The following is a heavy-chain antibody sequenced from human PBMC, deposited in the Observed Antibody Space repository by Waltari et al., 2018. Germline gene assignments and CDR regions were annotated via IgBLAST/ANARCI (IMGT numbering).Heavy chain of an antibody. D-gene: IGHD3-10*01. Sequence: QLQLVQSGGEVKKPGASVKVSCKPSCYTFMNFGVTWVRQAPGQGFEWMGWISGHTGKTNYARKFQGRVTMTTDTSTTTAYLELRSLTSDDTAFYYCARGGMTPWDYWGQGTLVSVSS. CDR2: ISGHTGKT. V-gene: IGHV1-18*01. CDR3: ARGGMTPWDY. CDR1: CYTFMNFG. J-gene: IGHJ4*02.